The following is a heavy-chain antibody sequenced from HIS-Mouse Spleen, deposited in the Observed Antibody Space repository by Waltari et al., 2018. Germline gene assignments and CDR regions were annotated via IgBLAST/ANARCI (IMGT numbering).Heavy chain of an antibody. Sequence: QVQLVQSGAEVKKPGASVKVSCKASGYTFTGYYMPWVRQAPGQGLEWMGGSNPNSGGTNYAQKFQGRVTMTRDTSISTAYMELSRLRSDDTAVYYCAREPLRDGYNSYYYYGMDVWGQGTTVTVSS. V-gene: IGHV1-2*02. D-gene: IGHD5-12*01. J-gene: IGHJ6*02. CDR2: SNPNSGGT. CDR3: AREPLRDGYNSYYYYGMDV. CDR1: GYTFTGYY.